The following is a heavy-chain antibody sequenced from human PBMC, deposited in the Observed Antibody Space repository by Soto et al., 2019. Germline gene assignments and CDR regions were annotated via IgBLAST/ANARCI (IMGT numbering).Heavy chain of an antibody. CDR1: GFTFSSYG. Sequence: SGGSLRLSCAASGFTFSSYGMHWVRQAPGKGLEWVAVIWYDGSNKYYADSVKGRFTISRDNSKNTLYLQMNSLRAEDTAVYYCARDRVEVVVAATLIAYYGMDAWGQGTTVTVSS. CDR3: ARDRVEVVVAATLIAYYGMDA. V-gene: IGHV3-33*01. CDR2: IWYDGSNK. D-gene: IGHD2-15*01. J-gene: IGHJ6*02.